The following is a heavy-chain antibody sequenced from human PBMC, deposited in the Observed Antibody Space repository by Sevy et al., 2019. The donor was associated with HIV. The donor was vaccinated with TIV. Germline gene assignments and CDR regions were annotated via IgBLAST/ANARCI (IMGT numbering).Heavy chain of an antibody. CDR2: TYYRSTGHK. CDR3: ARDLEFYDYGDYGPAFMPDY. J-gene: IGHJ4*02. CDR1: GDTVSSDSAA. Sequence: SQTLSLTCAISGDTVSSDSAAWNWIRQSPARGLEWLGRTYYRSTGHKDYGTSLNSRMTINPDTSKNQFSLQLKSVTPEDTAVYYCARDLEFYDYGDYGPAFMPDYWGQGTLVTVSS. D-gene: IGHD4-17*01. V-gene: IGHV6-1*01.